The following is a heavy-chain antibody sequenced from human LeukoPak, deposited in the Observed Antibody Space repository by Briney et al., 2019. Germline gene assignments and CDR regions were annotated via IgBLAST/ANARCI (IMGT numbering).Heavy chain of an antibody. Sequence: GASVKVSCKASGGTFSSYAISLVRQAPGQGLEWMGRIIPILGIANYAQKFQGRVTITADKSTSTAYMELSSLRSEDTAVYYCASCHTAMVIGHFDYWGQGTLVTVSS. V-gene: IGHV1-69*04. CDR3: ASCHTAMVIGHFDY. CDR2: IIPILGIA. D-gene: IGHD5-18*01. CDR1: GGTFSSYA. J-gene: IGHJ4*02.